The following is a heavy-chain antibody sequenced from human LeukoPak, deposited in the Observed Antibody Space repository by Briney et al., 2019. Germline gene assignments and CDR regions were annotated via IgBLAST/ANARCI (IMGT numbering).Heavy chain of an antibody. CDR1: GFTFSDYY. J-gene: IGHJ3*02. D-gene: IGHD3-22*01. V-gene: IGHV3-11*04. CDR2: ISSSGSTI. CDR3: ARDRSRYYYDSSGYYDAFDI. Sequence: PGGSLRLSCAASGFTFSDYYMSWIRQAPGKGLEWVSYISSSGSTIYYADSVKGRFTISRDNAKNSLYLQMNSLRAEDTAVYYCARDRSRYYYDSSGYYDAFDIWGQGTMVTVSP.